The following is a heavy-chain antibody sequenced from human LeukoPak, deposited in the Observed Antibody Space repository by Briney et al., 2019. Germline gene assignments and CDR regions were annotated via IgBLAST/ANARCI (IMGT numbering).Heavy chain of an antibody. CDR3: ARDNIVVPAARAFDI. D-gene: IGHD2-2*01. CDR1: GGSMSSYY. CDR2: IYYSGST. J-gene: IGHJ3*02. Sequence: SETLSRTCTVSGGSMSSYYGSWLGQPPGKGLGWIGYIYYSGSTNYNPSLKSRVTISVDTSKNQFSLKLSSVTAADTAVYYCARDNIVVPAARAFDIWGQGTMVTVSS. V-gene: IGHV4-59*01.